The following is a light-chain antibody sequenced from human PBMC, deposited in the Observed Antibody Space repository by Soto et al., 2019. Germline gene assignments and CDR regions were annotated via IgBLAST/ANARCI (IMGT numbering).Light chain of an antibody. J-gene: IGLJ2*01. V-gene: IGLV6-57*04. Sequence: NFMLTQPPSVSESPGKTVTISCTRSSGSIVSNYVQWYQQRPGSAPSTIIFEDSQRPSGVPDRFSGSIDHSSNSAFLTISGLSAEDEADYYYQSYAASDLIIFGGGTKLTVL. CDR2: EDS. CDR1: SGSIVSNY. CDR3: QSYAASDLII.